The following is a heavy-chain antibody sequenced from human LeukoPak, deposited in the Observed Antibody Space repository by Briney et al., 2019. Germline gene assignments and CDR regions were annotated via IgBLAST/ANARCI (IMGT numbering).Heavy chain of an antibody. V-gene: IGHV3-9*01. CDR2: ISWDREYK. Sequence: GRSLRLSCAASGFTFDDCAMHWVRQVPGKGLEWVSGISWDREYKGYAPSVQGRFTISRDNTKNSLYQPTNSLRVDDTALYFCAKGRGFENYYYYGMDVWGQGTTVTVSS. CDR3: AKGRGFENYYYYGMDV. J-gene: IGHJ6*02. CDR1: GFTFDDCA. D-gene: IGHD3-10*01.